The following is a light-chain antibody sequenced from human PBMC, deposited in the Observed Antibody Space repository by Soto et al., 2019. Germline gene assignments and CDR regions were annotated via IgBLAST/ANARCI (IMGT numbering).Light chain of an antibody. CDR1: SSDIGAYNY. V-gene: IGLV2-14*03. J-gene: IGLJ2*01. CDR2: DVT. CDR3: SSYSTRSTV. Sequence: QSALTQPASVSGSPGQSITISCTGTSSDIGAYNYVSWYQLHPGKAPKLIIFDVTYRPSGVSSRFSGSKSGNTASLTISGLQAEDEADYYCSSYSTRSTVFGGGTKLTVL.